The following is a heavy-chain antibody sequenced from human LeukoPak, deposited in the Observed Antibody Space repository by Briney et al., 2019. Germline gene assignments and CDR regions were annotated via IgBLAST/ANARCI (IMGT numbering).Heavy chain of an antibody. J-gene: IGHJ3*02. D-gene: IGHD5-18*01. Sequence: GGSLRLSCAASGFTVSSNYMSWVRQAPGKGLEWVSVIYSGGSTYYADSVKGRFTISRDNSKNTLYLQMNSLRAEDTAVYYCAKKSGSDTAMVNSDAFDIWGQGTMVTVSS. CDR2: IYSGGST. CDR1: GFTVSSNY. CDR3: AKKSGSDTAMVNSDAFDI. V-gene: IGHV3-66*01.